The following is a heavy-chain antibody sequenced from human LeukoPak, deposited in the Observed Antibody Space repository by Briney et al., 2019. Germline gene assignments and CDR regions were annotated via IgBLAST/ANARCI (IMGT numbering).Heavy chain of an antibody. CDR3: ARSFGSGRYCNAGYFDY. CDR2: INAGNGNT. J-gene: IGHJ4*02. D-gene: IGHD3-10*01. Sequence: ASVKVSCKASGYTFTSYAMHWVRQAPGQRLEWMGWINAGNGNTKYSQEFQGRVTITRDTSASTAYMELSSLRSEDMAVYYCARSFGSGRYCNAGYFDYWGQGTLVTVSS. CDR1: GYTFTSYA. V-gene: IGHV1-3*03.